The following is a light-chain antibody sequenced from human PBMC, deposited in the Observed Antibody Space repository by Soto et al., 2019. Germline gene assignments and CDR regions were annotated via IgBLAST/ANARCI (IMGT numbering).Light chain of an antibody. CDR1: SSNIGAGYD. J-gene: IGLJ2*01. Sequence: QFVLTQPPSVSGAPGQRVTISCTGSSSNIGAGYDVHWYQQLPGTAPKLLIYDNSNRPSGVPDRFSGSKSGTSASLAITGLQAEDEADYSCQSYDSSLSVIFGGGTKLTVL. CDR3: QSYDSSLSVI. CDR2: DNS. V-gene: IGLV1-40*01.